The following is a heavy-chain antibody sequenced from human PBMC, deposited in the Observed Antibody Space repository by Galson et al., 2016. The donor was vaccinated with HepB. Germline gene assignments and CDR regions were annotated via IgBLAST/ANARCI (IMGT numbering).Heavy chain of an antibody. Sequence: SLRLSCAASGFSFSDYAMDWVRQAPGKGLEWVSGISGSGHRTDYADSVKGRFTISRDISNNTLYLQMNGLGPEDTAVFYCARDFLDHLVPGPAYGSFGMDVWGQGTTVTVSS. V-gene: IGHV3-23*01. J-gene: IGHJ6*02. CDR2: ISGSGHRT. CDR1: GFSFSDYA. D-gene: IGHD6-6*01. CDR3: ARDFLDHLVPGPAYGSFGMDV.